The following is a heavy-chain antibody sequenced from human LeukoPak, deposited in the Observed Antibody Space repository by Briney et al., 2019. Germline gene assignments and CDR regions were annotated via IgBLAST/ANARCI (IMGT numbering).Heavy chain of an antibody. D-gene: IGHD1-26*01. J-gene: IGHJ3*02. V-gene: IGHV4-61*01. Sequence: KPSETLSLTCTVSGGSISSSSYYWSWIRQPPGKGLEWIGYIYYSGSTSYNPSLKSRVTISVDTSKKQFSLKLSSVTAADTAFYYCARYIVSYPHDAFDIWGQGTMVTVSS. CDR3: ARYIVSYPHDAFDI. CDR2: IYYSGST. CDR1: GGSISSSSYY.